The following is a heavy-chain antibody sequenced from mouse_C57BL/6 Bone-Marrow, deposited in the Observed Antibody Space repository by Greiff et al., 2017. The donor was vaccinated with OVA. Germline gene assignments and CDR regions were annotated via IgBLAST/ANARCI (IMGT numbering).Heavy chain of an antibody. CDR1: GYTFTSYW. Sequence: QVQLQQPGAELVMPGASVKLSCKASGYTFTSYWMHWVKQRPGQGLEWIGEIDPSDSYTNYNQKFKGKSTLTVDKSFSTAYMQLSSLTSEDSAVYYCARDMNDGYYVGWYFDVWGTGTTVTVSS. J-gene: IGHJ1*03. CDR2: IDPSDSYT. D-gene: IGHD2-3*01. V-gene: IGHV1-69*01. CDR3: ARDMNDGYYVGWYFDV.